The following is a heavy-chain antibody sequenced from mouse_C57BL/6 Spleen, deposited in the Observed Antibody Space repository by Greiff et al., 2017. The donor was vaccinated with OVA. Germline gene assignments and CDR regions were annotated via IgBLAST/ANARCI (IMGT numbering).Heavy chain of an antibody. D-gene: IGHD1-1*01. CDR2: INPSNGGT. Sequence: QVQLQQPGTELVKPGASVKLSCKASGYTFTSYWMHWVKQRPGQGLEWIGNINPSNGGTNYHEKFKSKATLTVANSSSTAYMQLSSLTSEDSAGYYGARGGYDGSSSDYFDYWGQGTTLTVSS. J-gene: IGHJ2*01. V-gene: IGHV1-53*01. CDR1: GYTFTSYW. CDR3: ARGGYDGSSSDYFDY.